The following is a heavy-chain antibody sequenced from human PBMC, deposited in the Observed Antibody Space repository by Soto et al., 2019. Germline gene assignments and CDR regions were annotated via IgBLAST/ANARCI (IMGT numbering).Heavy chain of an antibody. CDR2: ISGSGGST. V-gene: IGHV3-23*01. CDR1: GFTFRSYA. CDR3: AKVTDIVVVVTATDY. D-gene: IGHD2-15*01. Sequence: EVQLLESGGGLVQPGGSLRLSCAASGFTFRSYAMSWVGQTPGKGLEWVSGISGSGGSTFYADSVKGRFTISRDNSKNTLYLQMNSLRAGDTAVYYCAKVTDIVVVVTATDYWGQGTLVTVSS. J-gene: IGHJ4*02.